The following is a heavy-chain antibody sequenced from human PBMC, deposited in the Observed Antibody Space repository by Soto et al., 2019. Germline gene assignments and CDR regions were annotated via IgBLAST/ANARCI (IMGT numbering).Heavy chain of an antibody. D-gene: IGHD3-10*01. J-gene: IGHJ4*02. V-gene: IGHV3-23*01. CDR2: VSANGQGI. Sequence: PGGSLRLSCAASGFTFSISAISWVRQAPGKGLEWVSAVSANGQGIYYADSVRGRFTISRDNSKNTVFLHMDSLSAEDTAVYYCAKDRHYPRDYFHYWGQGTLVTVSS. CDR1: GFTFSISA. CDR3: AKDRHYPRDYFHY.